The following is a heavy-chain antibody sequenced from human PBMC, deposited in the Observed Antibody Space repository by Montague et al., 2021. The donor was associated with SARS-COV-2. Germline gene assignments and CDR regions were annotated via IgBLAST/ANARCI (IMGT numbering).Heavy chain of an antibody. CDR2: GSNK. D-gene: IGHD3-16*01. J-gene: IGHJ4*02. CDR3: ARDPSCCSRFGDVCY. V-gene: IGHV3-33*01. Sequence: GSNKYYANSVKGRFTISRDNSKNTLYLQMNSLRAEETAVYYCARDPSCCSRFGDVCYWGQGNRVTVSS.